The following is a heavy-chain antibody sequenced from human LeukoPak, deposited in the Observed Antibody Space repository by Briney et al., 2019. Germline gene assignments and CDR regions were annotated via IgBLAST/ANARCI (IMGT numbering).Heavy chain of an antibody. CDR2: ISYDGSNK. CDR1: GFTFSSYA. V-gene: IGHV3-30-3*01. CDR3: ARNPNKGAFDI. J-gene: IGHJ3*02. D-gene: IGHD1/OR15-1a*01. Sequence: GRSLRLSCAASGFTFSSYAMHWVRQAPGKGLEWVAVISYDGSNKYYADSVKGRFTISRDNAKNSLSLQMNSLRAEDTAVYYCARNPNKGAFDIWGQGTMVTVSS.